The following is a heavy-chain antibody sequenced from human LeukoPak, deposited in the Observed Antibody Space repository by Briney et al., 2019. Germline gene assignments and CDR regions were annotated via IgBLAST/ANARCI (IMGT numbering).Heavy chain of an antibody. D-gene: IGHD4-17*01. V-gene: IGHV1-2*02. CDR1: GYTFTSYD. Sequence: ASVKVSCKASGYTFTSYDINWVRQATGQGLEWMGWINPNSGGTNYAQKFQGRVTMTRDTSISTAYVELSRLRSDDTAVYYCARVYGDYYYYMDVWGKGTTVTISS. CDR2: INPNSGGT. CDR3: ARVYGDYYYYMDV. J-gene: IGHJ6*03.